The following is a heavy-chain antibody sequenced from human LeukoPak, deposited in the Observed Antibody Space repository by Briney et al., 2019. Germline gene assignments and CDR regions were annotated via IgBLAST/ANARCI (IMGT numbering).Heavy chain of an antibody. Sequence: SCKASGGTFSDYYMSWIRQAPGKGLEWVSYISSSGSTIYYADSVKGRFTISRDNAKNSLYLQMNSLRAEDTAVYYCARGIAARLDAFDIWGQGTMVTVSS. CDR2: ISSSGSTI. D-gene: IGHD6-6*01. V-gene: IGHV3-11*04. CDR1: GGTFSDYY. CDR3: ARGIAARLDAFDI. J-gene: IGHJ3*02.